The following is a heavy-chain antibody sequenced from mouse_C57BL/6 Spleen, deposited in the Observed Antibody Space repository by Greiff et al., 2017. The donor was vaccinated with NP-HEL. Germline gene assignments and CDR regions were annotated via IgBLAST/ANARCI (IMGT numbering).Heavy chain of an antibody. CDR3: ANGRGYYAMDY. Sequence: QVHVKQPGAELVMPGASVKLSCKASGYTFTSYWMHWVKQRPGQGLEWIGEIDPSDSYTNYNQKFKGKSTLTVDKSSSTAYMQLSSLTSEDSAVYYCANGRGYYAMDYWGQGTSVTVSS. J-gene: IGHJ4*01. CDR2: IDPSDSYT. V-gene: IGHV1-69*01. D-gene: IGHD1-1*01. CDR1: GYTFTSYW.